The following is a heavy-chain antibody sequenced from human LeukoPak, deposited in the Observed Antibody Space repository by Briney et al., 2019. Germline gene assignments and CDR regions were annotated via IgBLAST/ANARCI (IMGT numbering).Heavy chain of an antibody. V-gene: IGHV4-59*01. CDR1: GGSISSYY. D-gene: IGHD3-22*01. CDR3: ATMTYYYDSSGYSWYFDL. Sequence: SETLSLTCTVSGGSISSYYWSWIRQPPGKGLEWIGYIYYSGSTNHNPSLKSRVTISVDTSKNQFSLKLSSVTAADTAVYYCATMTYYYDSSGYSWYFDLWGRGTLVTVSS. J-gene: IGHJ2*01. CDR2: IYYSGST.